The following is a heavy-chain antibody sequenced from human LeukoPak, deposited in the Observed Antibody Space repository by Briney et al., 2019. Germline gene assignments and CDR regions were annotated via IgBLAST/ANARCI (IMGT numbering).Heavy chain of an antibody. V-gene: IGHV6-1*01. CDR3: ARVPYSSGWYIRYGMDV. D-gene: IGHD6-19*01. CDR2: TYYRSKWYN. J-gene: IGHJ6*02. Sequence: SQTLSLTCAISGDSVSSNSAAWNWIRQSPSRGLEWLGGTYYRSKWYNDYAVSVKSRITINPDTSKNQFSLQLNSVTPEDTAVYYCARVPYSSGWYIRYGMDVWGQGTTVTVSS. CDR1: GDSVSSNSAA.